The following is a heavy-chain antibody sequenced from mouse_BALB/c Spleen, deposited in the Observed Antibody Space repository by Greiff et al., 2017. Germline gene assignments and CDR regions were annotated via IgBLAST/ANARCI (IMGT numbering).Heavy chain of an antibody. V-gene: IGHV1-5*01. J-gene: IGHJ3*01. CDR2: IYPGNSDT. Sequence: VQLQQSGTVLARPGASVKMSCKASGYTFTSYWMHWVKQRPGQGLEWIGAIYPGNSDTSYNQKFKGKAKLTAVTSTSTAYMELSSLTNEDSAVYYCTREDGNPWFAYWGQGTLVTVSA. CDR1: GYTFTSYW. CDR3: TREDGNPWFAY. D-gene: IGHD2-1*01.